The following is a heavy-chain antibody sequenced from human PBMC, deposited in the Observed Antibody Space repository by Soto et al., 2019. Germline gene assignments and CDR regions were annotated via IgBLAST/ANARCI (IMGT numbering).Heavy chain of an antibody. V-gene: IGHV3-74*01. CDR2: INSDGSST. J-gene: IGHJ4*02. CDR3: ARASPLRFLEWLFDY. Sequence: GGSLRLSCAASGFTFSSYWMHWVRQAPGKGLVWVSRINSDGSSTSYADSVKGRFTISRDNAKNTLYLQMNSLRAEDTAVYYCARASPLRFLEWLFDYWGQGTLVTVSS. CDR1: GFTFSSYW. D-gene: IGHD3-3*01.